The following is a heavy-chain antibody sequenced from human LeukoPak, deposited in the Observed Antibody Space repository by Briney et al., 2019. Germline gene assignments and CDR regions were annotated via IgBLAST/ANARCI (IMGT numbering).Heavy chain of an antibody. CDR1: GYSFTSYW. Sequence: PGESLKISCKGPGYSFTSYWIGWVRQMPGKGLEWMGIIYPGDSDTRYSPSFQGQVTISADKSISTAYLQWSSLKASDTAMYYCARRYGYGGNSFGAEYFQHWGQGTLVTVSS. J-gene: IGHJ1*01. V-gene: IGHV5-51*01. CDR3: ARRYGYGGNSFGAEYFQH. CDR2: IYPGDSDT. D-gene: IGHD4-23*01.